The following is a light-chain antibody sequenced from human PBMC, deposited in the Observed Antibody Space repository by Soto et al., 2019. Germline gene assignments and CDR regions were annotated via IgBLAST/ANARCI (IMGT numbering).Light chain of an antibody. CDR3: CSYAYSSTLV. CDR1: SSDVGSYNL. J-gene: IGLJ2*01. CDR2: EGD. V-gene: IGLV2-23*01. Sequence: QSVLTQPASVSGSSGQSITISCTGTSSDVGSYNLVSWHQQHPGKAPKLIIYEGDKRPSGISNRFSGSKSGNTASLTISGLQAEDEADYYCCSYAYSSTLVFSGGTKLTVL.